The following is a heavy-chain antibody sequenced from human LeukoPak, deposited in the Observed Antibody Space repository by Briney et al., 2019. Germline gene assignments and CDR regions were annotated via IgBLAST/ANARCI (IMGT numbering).Heavy chain of an antibody. CDR1: GGTFSSYA. Sequence: SVKVSCKASGGTFSSYAVSWVRQAPGQGLEWMGGIIPIFGTASYAQKFQGRVTITADESTSTAYMELSSLRSEDTAVYYCAIAYLVTMGDYWGQGTLVTVSS. CDR2: IIPIFGTA. V-gene: IGHV1-69*01. J-gene: IGHJ4*02. CDR3: AIAYLVTMGDY. D-gene: IGHD4/OR15-4a*01.